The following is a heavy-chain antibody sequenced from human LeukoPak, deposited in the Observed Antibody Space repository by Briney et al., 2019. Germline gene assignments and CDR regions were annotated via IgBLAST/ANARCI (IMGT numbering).Heavy chain of an antibody. D-gene: IGHD6-13*01. V-gene: IGHV3-7*01. CDR2: IKQDGSEK. CDR1: GFTFSSYW. Sequence: GGSLRLSCAASGFTFSSYWMSWVRQAPGKGLEWVANIKQDGSEKSYVDSVKGRFTISRDNAKNSLYLQMNSLRDDDTAVYYCVISEGPGLAAYWGQGTLVTVSS. CDR3: VISEGPGLAAY. J-gene: IGHJ4*02.